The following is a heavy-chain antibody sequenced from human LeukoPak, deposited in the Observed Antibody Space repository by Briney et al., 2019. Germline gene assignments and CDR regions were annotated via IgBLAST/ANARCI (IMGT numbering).Heavy chain of an antibody. V-gene: IGHV1-2*02. D-gene: IGHD2-2*01. Sequence: ASVKVSCKASGYTFTDYYMHWVRQAPGQGFEWMGWINPNDGDTDYAQKFQGRVTMTRDTSISTAHMEVSRLRSDDTAVYYCARANFLYCSSSTCLFDYWGQGALVTVSS. J-gene: IGHJ4*02. CDR3: ARANFLYCSSSTCLFDY. CDR1: GYTFTDYY. CDR2: INPNDGDT.